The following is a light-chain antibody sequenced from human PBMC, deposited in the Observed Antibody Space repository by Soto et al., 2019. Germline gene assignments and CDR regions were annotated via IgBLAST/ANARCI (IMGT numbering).Light chain of an antibody. Sequence: EIVLTQSPTTLSVSPGERATLSCRASQTISSNLAWYQQKPGQPLSLLIYDASTRATGVSGRFSGSGSGTEFTLTISSQQSEDFAIYYCQQYNQWPPLTFGGGTKVEI. CDR2: DAS. CDR3: QQYNQWPPLT. CDR1: QTISSN. V-gene: IGKV3-15*01. J-gene: IGKJ4*01.